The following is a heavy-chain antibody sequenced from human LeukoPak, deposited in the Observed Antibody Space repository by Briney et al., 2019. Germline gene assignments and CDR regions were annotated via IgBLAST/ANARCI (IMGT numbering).Heavy chain of an antibody. D-gene: IGHD1-1*01. J-gene: IGHJ4*02. CDR2: IYSGGST. V-gene: IGHV3-53*01. Sequence: GGSLRLSCAATGLSVSSNFMSWVRQAPGKGLEWVSVIYSGGSTYYADSVKGRFTISRDNSKNTLYLQMNSLRAEDTAVYYCAKGSARTTGTAAPFDYWGQGTLVTVSS. CDR1: GLSVSSNF. CDR3: AKGSARTTGTAAPFDY.